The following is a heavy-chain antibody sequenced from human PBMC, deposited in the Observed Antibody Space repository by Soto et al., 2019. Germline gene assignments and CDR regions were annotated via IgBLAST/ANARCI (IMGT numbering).Heavy chain of an antibody. J-gene: IGHJ4*02. CDR3: ARGVVDTAREHNDY. CDR2: IYYSGST. V-gene: IGHV4-31*03. Sequence: QVQLQESGPGLVKPSQTLSLTCTVSGGSISSGGYYWSWIRQHPGKGLEWIGYIYYSGSTYYNPSLKSRVTRAVDTSKNQFSLKLSSVTAADTAVYYCARGVVDTAREHNDYWGQGTLVTVSS. CDR1: GGSISSGGYY. D-gene: IGHD5-18*01.